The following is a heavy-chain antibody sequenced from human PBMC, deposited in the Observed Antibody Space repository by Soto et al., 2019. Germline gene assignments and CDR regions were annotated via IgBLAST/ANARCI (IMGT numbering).Heavy chain of an antibody. Sequence: QVQLVQSGAEVKKPGASVKVSCKASGYTFTSYYMHWVRQAPGQGLEWMGIINPSGGSTSYAQKFQGRVTMTRDTSRSTVYMELSSLRSEDTAVYYCARDRGVVGSASWFDPWGQGTLVTVSS. D-gene: IGHD2-21*01. CDR3: ARDRGVVGSASWFDP. J-gene: IGHJ5*02. CDR1: GYTFTSYY. CDR2: INPSGGST. V-gene: IGHV1-46*01.